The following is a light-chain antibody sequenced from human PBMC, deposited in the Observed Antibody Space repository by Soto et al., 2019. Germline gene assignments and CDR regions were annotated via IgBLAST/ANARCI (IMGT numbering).Light chain of an antibody. CDR1: QAIGTY. J-gene: IGKJ4*01. Sequence: DIQLTQSPSFLSASIGDSVTITCRASQAIGTYLAWYQQKPGKAPNLLVYAASTLHSGVPSRFSGSGSGTEFTLTITSLPPEDVATYYWQQLHTYLLTFGGGTKVQIK. CDR2: AAS. CDR3: QQLHTYLLT. V-gene: IGKV1-9*01.